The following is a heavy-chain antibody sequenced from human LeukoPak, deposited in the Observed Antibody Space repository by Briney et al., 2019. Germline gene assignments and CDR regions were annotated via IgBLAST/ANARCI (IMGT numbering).Heavy chain of an antibody. Sequence: PSETLSLTCTVSGHSISSYYWSWIRQPPGKGLEWIGFIYYSGSTNYNPSLKSRVTISVDTSKNQFSLKLSSVTAADTAVYYCARLNDDYGDFRVDYWGQGTLVTVSS. V-gene: IGHV4-59*01. CDR2: IYYSGST. J-gene: IGHJ4*02. CDR3: ARLNDDYGDFRVDY. CDR1: GHSISSYY. D-gene: IGHD4-17*01.